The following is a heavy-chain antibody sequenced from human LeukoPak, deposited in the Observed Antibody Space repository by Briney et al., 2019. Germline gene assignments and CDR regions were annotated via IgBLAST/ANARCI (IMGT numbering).Heavy chain of an antibody. Sequence: SETLSLTCTVSGGSISSYYWSWIRQPPGKGLEWIGDIYYSESTNYNPSLKSRVTISVDTSKNQFSLKLSSVPAADTDVYYCARVSSGGDYFDYWGQGTLVTVSS. V-gene: IGHV4-59*01. CDR1: GGSISSYY. CDR3: ARVSSGGDYFDY. D-gene: IGHD6-25*01. CDR2: IYYSEST. J-gene: IGHJ4*02.